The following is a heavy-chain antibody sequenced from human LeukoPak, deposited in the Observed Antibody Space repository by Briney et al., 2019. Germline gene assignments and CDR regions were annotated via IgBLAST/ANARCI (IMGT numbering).Heavy chain of an antibody. Sequence: GGSLRLSCAASGFKFNDYAMNWVRQAPGKGLEWVSVIYSGGSTYYADSMKGRFTISRDNSKNTLYLQMNSLRAEDTAVYYCARAPYYYDSSGYSRWGAFDIWGQGTMVTVSS. CDR3: ARAPYYYDSSGYSRWGAFDI. CDR1: GFKFNDYA. J-gene: IGHJ3*02. D-gene: IGHD3-22*01. CDR2: IYSGGST. V-gene: IGHV3-53*01.